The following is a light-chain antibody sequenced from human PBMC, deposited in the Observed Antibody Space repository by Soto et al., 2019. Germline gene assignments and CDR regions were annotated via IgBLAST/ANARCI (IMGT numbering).Light chain of an antibody. V-gene: IGKV1-5*03. CDR3: QRQET. CDR2: KAS. J-gene: IGKJ1*01. Sequence: DIQMTQSPSTLSASVGDRVTITCRASQSISSWLAWYQQKPGKAPKLLIYKASSLESGVPSRFSGSGSGTEFTLTISSLQPDDFATYYCQRQETFGQGTKVEIK. CDR1: QSISSW.